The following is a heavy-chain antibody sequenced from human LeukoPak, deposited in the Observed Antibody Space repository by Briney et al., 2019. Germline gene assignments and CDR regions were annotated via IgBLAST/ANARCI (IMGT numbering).Heavy chain of an antibody. CDR2: ISAYNGNT. D-gene: IGHD5/OR15-5a*01. Sequence: GASVKVSCKASGYTFSSYGFSWVRQAPGQGLEWGGWISAYNGNTKYAQKFQGRVTMTTDTSTSTAYMELRSPRSDDTAVYYCVRVWECLDYSYRYYMDAWAKGTTVTVS. CDR1: GYTFSSYG. CDR3: VRVWECLDYSYRYYMDA. V-gene: IGHV1-18*04. J-gene: IGHJ6*03.